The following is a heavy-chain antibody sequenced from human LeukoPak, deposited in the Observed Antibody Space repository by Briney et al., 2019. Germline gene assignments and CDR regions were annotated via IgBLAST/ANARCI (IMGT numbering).Heavy chain of an antibody. CDR3: ARAPRFLEWLYFDY. V-gene: IGHV4-59*02. CDR2: ISYSGTT. CDR1: GGSVSSDY. J-gene: IGHJ4*02. Sequence: SETLSLTCTVSGGSVSSDYWNWIRQPPGKGLEWIGYISYSGTTNYNPSLKSRVTISVDMSKNQFSLKLSSVTAADTAVYYCARAPRFLEWLYFDYWGQGTLVTVSS. D-gene: IGHD3-3*01.